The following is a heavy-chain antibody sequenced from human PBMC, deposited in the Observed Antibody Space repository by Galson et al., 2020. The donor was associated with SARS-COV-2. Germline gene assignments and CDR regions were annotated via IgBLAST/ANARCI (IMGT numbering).Heavy chain of an antibody. J-gene: IGHJ5*02. CDR2: IWYDGSNK. V-gene: IGHV3-33*01. CDR3: ARSDPHWKEFDP. Sequence: GGSLRLSCAASGFTFSSYGMHWVRQAPGKGLEWVAVIWYDGSNKYYADSVKGRFTISRDNSKNTLYLQMNSLRAEDTAVYYCARSDPHWKEFDPWGQGTLVTVSS. D-gene: IGHD1-1*01. CDR1: GFTFSSYG.